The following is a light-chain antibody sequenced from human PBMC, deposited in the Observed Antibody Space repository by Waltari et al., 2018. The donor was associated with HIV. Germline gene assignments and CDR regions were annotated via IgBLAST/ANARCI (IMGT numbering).Light chain of an antibody. CDR2: SNN. Sequence: QSVLTQPPSASGTPGQRVTISCSGSSSNIGSNTVNWYHQLPGTAPKLLIYSNNQRPSGCPDRFSGSKSGTSASLAISGLQSEDEADYYCAAWDDSLNGPWVFGGGTKLTVL. CDR3: AAWDDSLNGPWV. CDR1: SSNIGSNT. J-gene: IGLJ3*02. V-gene: IGLV1-44*01.